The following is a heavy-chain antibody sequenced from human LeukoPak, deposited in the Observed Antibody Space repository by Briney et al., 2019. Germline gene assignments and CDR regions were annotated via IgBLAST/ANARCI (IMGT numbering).Heavy chain of an antibody. CDR3: ARATAYGSGSYYRASPFDY. J-gene: IGHJ4*02. V-gene: IGHV1-2*02. CDR1: GYTFTGYY. Sequence: ASVTVSCKASGYTFTGYYMHWVRQAPGQGLEWMGWINPNSGGTNYAQKFQGRVTMTRDTSISTAYMELSRLRSDDTAVYYCARATAYGSGSYYRASPFDYWGQGTLVTVSS. CDR2: INPNSGGT. D-gene: IGHD3-10*01.